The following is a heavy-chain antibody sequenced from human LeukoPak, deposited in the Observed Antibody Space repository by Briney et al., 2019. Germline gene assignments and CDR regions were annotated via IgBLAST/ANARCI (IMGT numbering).Heavy chain of an antibody. CDR3: ARDQLGAVLYFDY. Sequence: SGGSLRLSCAASGFTFSSDAMNWVRQAPGKGLEWVSGISGSGGGGTYYADSAKGRFTISRDNSKNTLYMQMSSLRAEDTAVYYCARDQLGAVLYFDYWGQGTLVTVSS. J-gene: IGHJ4*02. CDR2: ISGSGGGGT. CDR1: GFTFSSDA. D-gene: IGHD1-1*01. V-gene: IGHV3-23*01.